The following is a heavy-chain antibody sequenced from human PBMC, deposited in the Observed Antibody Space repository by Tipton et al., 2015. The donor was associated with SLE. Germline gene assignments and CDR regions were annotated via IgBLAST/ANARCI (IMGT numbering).Heavy chain of an antibody. V-gene: IGHV4-59*07. D-gene: IGHD4-11*01. CDR3: ARPRERDYNDAFDI. Sequence: TLSLTCTVSGGSISSYYWSWIRQPPGKGLEWIGYIHYSGTTNYNPSLKSRVTMSVGTSKNQFSLNLRSVTAADTAMYYCARPRERDYNDAFDIWGQGTMVIVSS. CDR2: IHYSGTT. CDR1: GGSISSYY. J-gene: IGHJ3*02.